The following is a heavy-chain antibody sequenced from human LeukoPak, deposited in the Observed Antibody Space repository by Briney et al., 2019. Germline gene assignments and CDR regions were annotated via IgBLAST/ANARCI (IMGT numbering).Heavy chain of an antibody. Sequence: GTSLKVSCKASGFTFTRSAVQWVRQARGQRPEWIGWIIIANGGTNYAQKFQERLTITRDMSTSTAYMELSSLRSEDTAVYYCAAEDDFLTGYYDFGYWGQGTVVTVSS. CDR2: IIIANGGT. V-gene: IGHV1-58*01. CDR3: AAEDDFLTGYYDFGY. CDR1: GFTFTRSA. J-gene: IGHJ4*02. D-gene: IGHD3-9*01.